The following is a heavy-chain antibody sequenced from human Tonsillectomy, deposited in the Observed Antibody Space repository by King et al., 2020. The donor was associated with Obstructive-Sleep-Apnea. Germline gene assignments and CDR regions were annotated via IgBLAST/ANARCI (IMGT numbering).Heavy chain of an antibody. CDR1: GFTFSSYA. CDR2: ISGGGTTT. Sequence: VQLVESGGGLAQPGGSLRLSCAAPGFTFSSYAMSWVRQAPGKGLEWVSAISGGGTTTYYADSVKGRFTISRDNSKNTLYLQVNSLRAEDTAVYYCAKDYDSSGHYYAAQNFDYWGQGTLVTVSS. CDR3: AKDYDSSGHYYAAQNFDY. D-gene: IGHD3-22*01. V-gene: IGHV3-23*04. J-gene: IGHJ4*02.